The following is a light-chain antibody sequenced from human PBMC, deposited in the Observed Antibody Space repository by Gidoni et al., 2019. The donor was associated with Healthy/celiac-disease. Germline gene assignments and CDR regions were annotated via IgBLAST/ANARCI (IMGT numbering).Light chain of an antibody. V-gene: IGKV3-20*01. Sequence: EIVLPQSPGTLSLSPGERATLSCRASQSVSSSYLAWYQQKPGQAPRLLIYGASSRATGIPDRFSGSGSGTDFTLTISRLEPEVFAVYYCQQYGSSRTFGQGTRLEIK. J-gene: IGKJ5*01. CDR2: GAS. CDR1: QSVSSSY. CDR3: QQYGSSRT.